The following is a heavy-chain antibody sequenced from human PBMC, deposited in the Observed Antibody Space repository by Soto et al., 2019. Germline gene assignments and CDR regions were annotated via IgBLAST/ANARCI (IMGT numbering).Heavy chain of an antibody. D-gene: IGHD6-19*01. CDR1: GFTFSSYA. CDR2: ISYDGSNK. V-gene: IGHV3-30-3*01. CDR3: ARGGIAVAGRPFDY. Sequence: QVQLVESGGGVVQPGRSLRLSCAASGFTFSSYAMHWVRQAPGKGLEWVAVISYDGSNKYYADFVKGRFTISRDNSKNTLYLQMNSLRAEDTAVYYCARGGIAVAGRPFDYWGQGTLVTVSS. J-gene: IGHJ4*02.